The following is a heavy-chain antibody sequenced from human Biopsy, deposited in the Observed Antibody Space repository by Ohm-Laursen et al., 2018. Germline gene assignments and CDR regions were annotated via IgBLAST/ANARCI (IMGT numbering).Heavy chain of an antibody. Sequence: TQTLTLTRSFSGFSLSSTGMRISWVRQPPGKALECLGRIDWDDDKFYSPSLETRLSLSKDTTTNQVVLTLTGVDPEDTATYYCARTRAHNFGALEFWGQGILVTVSS. CDR2: IDWDDDK. V-gene: IGHV2-70*04. J-gene: IGHJ4*01. CDR3: ARTRAHNFGALEF. D-gene: IGHD1-1*01. CDR1: GFSLSSTGMR.